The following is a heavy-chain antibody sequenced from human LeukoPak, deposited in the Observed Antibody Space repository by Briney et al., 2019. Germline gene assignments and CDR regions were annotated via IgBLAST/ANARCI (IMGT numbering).Heavy chain of an antibody. V-gene: IGHV4-38-2*02. CDR2: VFRLQTVRT. CDR3: ARVLHAPYLIDS. D-gene: IGHD1-26*01. CDR1: DSSITSTYY. J-gene: IGHJ5*01. Sequence: SETLSLTCTVSDSSITSTYYWAWFRQPPGKGLQWIATVFRLQTVRTFNNPSLEPRVTMSLDPSQNQFSLNLTSVTAADTALYFCARVLHAPYLIDSWGQGTLVTVSS.